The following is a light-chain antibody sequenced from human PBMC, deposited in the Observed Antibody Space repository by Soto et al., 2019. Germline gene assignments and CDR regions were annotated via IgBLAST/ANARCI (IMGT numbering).Light chain of an antibody. CDR2: AAS. CDR3: QQYGSSRT. V-gene: IGKV3-20*01. J-gene: IGKJ1*01. Sequence: EIVLTQSPGTLSLSPGERATLSCRASQSVSSSYLAWYQQKPGQAPRLLIYAASSRATGIPDRFSGSGSGTDFTLTISRLEPEDFAVYSCQQYGSSRTFGQGTKVEIK. CDR1: QSVSSSY.